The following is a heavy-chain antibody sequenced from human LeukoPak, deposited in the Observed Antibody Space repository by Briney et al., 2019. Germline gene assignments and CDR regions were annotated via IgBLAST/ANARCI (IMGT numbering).Heavy chain of an antibody. CDR3: ARDLGIAVARYHPNAFDI. V-gene: IGHV4-39*07. CDR2: IYYSGST. J-gene: IGHJ3*02. D-gene: IGHD6-19*01. CDR1: GGSISSSSYY. Sequence: SETLSLTCTVSGGSISSSSYYWGWIRQPPGKGLEWIGSIYYSGSTYYNPSLKSRVTISVDTSKNQFSLKLSSVTAEDTAVYYCARDLGIAVARYHPNAFDIWGQGTMVTVSS.